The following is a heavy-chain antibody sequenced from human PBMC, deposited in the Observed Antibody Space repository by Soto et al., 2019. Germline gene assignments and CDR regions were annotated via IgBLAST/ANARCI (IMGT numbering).Heavy chain of an antibody. Sequence: SGPTLVNPTPTLTLTCTFSGFSLSTSGMCVSWIRQPPGKALEWLALIDWDDDKYYSTSPKTRLTISKDTSKNQVVITMTNIDPVDTATYYWARMHVSDGPMRVRDPAFTTECYGMDVWGQGTPVTVSS. V-gene: IGHV2-70*01. J-gene: IGHJ6*02. CDR2: IDWDDDK. D-gene: IGHD3-22*01. CDR3: ARMHVSDGPMRVRDPAFTTECYGMDV. CDR1: GFSLSTSGMC.